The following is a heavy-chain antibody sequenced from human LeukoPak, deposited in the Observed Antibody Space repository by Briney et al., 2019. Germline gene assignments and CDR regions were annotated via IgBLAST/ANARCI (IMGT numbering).Heavy chain of an antibody. Sequence: SETLSLTCAVYGGSFSGYYWSWIRQPPGKGLEWIGEINQSGSTNYNPSLKSRVTISVDTSKNQFSLKLSSVTAEDTAVYYCARALNQYSSSSPFDYWGQGTLVTVSS. J-gene: IGHJ4*02. V-gene: IGHV4-34*01. CDR1: GGSFSGYY. D-gene: IGHD6-6*01. CDR3: ARALNQYSSSSPFDY. CDR2: INQSGST.